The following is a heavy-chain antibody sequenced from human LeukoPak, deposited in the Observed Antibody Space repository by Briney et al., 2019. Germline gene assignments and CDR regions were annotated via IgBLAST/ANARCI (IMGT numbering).Heavy chain of an antibody. CDR1: GGSTSGGGYY. D-gene: IGHD3-22*01. V-gene: IGHV4-31*03. CDR2: IYYSGST. Sequence: SQTLSLTCTVSGGSTSGGGYYWSWIRQHPGKGLEWIGYIYYSGSTYYNPSLKGRVTISVETSKNQFSLKLSSVTAADTAVYYCAMDSSGFGYFDYWGQGTLVTVSS. J-gene: IGHJ4*02. CDR3: AMDSSGFGYFDY.